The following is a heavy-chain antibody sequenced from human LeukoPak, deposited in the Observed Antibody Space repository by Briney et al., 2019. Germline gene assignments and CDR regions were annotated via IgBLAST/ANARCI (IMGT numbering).Heavy chain of an antibody. J-gene: IGHJ4*02. CDR3: ARAPAGGGDFDY. D-gene: IGHD3-10*01. CDR1: GGSISSYY. CDR2: IYYSGST. Sequence: PSETLSLTCTVSGGSISSYYWSWIRQPPGKGLEWIGYIYYSGSTNYNPSLKSRVTISVDTSKNQFSLKLSSVTAADTAVYYCARAPAGGGDFDYWGQGTLVTVSS. V-gene: IGHV4-59*01.